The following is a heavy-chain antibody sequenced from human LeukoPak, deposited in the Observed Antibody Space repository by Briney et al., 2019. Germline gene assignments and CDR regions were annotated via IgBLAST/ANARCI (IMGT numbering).Heavy chain of an antibody. CDR1: GFTFCRFW. Sequence: GGPLRLSCAAPGFTFCRFWMSWVRPAPGKGLEWGGNIKQDGSEKYYVDSVKGRFTISRDNAKNSLYLQMNSLRAEDTAVYYCARMVSWDYGDQFDYWGQGTLVTVSS. D-gene: IGHD4-17*01. CDR2: IKQDGSEK. V-gene: IGHV3-7*01. CDR3: ARMVSWDYGDQFDY. J-gene: IGHJ4*02.